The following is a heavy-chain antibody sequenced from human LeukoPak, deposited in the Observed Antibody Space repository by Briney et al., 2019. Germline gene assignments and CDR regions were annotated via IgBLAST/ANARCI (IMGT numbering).Heavy chain of an antibody. Sequence: ASVKVSCKASGYTFTSYGISWVRQAPGQGLEWMGWISAYNGNTNYAQKLQGRVTMTTDTSTSTAYMELRSLRSDDTAVYYFARSSGYVLYSLGDYYYGRDVWGKGTTVTVSS. CDR3: ARSSGYVLYSLGDYYYGRDV. D-gene: IGHD5-12*01. CDR1: GYTFTSYG. V-gene: IGHV1-18*01. J-gene: IGHJ6*04. CDR2: ISAYNGNT.